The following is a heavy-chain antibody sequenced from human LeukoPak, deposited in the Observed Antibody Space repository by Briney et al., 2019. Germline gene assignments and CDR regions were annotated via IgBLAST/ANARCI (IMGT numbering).Heavy chain of an antibody. Sequence: GRSLRLSCAASGFTFSSLGMHWVRRAPGKGLEWVAVISYDGSNKYYGDPVKGRFTISRDNSKNTLYLHMNSLRTEDTAVYYCAKLPAVGAWDVWGKGTTVTVSS. CDR1: GFTFSSLG. CDR2: ISYDGSNK. CDR3: AKLPAVGAWDV. J-gene: IGHJ6*04. V-gene: IGHV3-30*18. D-gene: IGHD6-13*01.